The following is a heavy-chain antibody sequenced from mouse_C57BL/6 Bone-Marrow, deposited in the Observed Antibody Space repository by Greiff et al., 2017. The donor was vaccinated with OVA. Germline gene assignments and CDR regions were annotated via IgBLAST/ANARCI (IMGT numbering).Heavy chain of an antibody. CDR3: TTEADYYGSSFWFAY. CDR2: IDPENGAT. V-gene: IGHV14-4*01. CDR1: GFNIKDDY. J-gene: IGHJ3*01. Sequence: VQLKESGAELVRPGASVKLSCTASGFNIKDDYMHWVKQRPEQGLAWIGWIDPENGATEYASKFQGKATITADPSSHTAYLQLSSLTSEDTAVYYCTTEADYYGSSFWFAYWGQGTLVTVSA. D-gene: IGHD1-1*01.